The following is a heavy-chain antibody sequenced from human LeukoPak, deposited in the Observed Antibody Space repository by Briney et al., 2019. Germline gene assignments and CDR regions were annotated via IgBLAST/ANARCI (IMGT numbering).Heavy chain of an antibody. CDR1: GFTFSSYW. V-gene: IGHV3-74*03. J-gene: IGHJ1*01. CDR3: YGANAEH. Sequence: GGSLRLSCAASGFTFSSYWMHWVRQAPGKGLVWVSGTNADGSSTMYADSVKGRFTIARDNAKNTLYLQMNSLRAEDTAVYYCYGANAEHWGQGTLVTVSS. CDR2: TNADGSST. D-gene: IGHD4-23*01.